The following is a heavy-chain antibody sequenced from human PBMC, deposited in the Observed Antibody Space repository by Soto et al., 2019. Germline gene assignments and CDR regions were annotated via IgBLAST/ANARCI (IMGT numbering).Heavy chain of an antibody. Sequence: SETLSLTCTVSGGSISSYYWSWIRQPPGKGLEWIGYIYYSGSTNYNPSLKSRVTISVDTSKNQFSLKLSSVTAADTAVYYCARGQAICSSTSCYSVHGMDVWGQGTTVTVPS. V-gene: IGHV4-59*01. CDR1: GGSISSYY. CDR2: IYYSGST. J-gene: IGHJ6*02. CDR3: ARGQAICSSTSCYSVHGMDV. D-gene: IGHD2-2*01.